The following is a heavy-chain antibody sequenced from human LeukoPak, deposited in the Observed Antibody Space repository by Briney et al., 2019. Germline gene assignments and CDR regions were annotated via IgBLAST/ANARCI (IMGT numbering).Heavy chain of an antibody. D-gene: IGHD1-26*01. CDR3: ARGSRRLADFHY. CDR1: GDSISSSDYY. Sequence: PSETLSLTCTVYGDSISSSDYYWGWIRQPPGKGRGWIGTISYSGSTYYNPSLQSRVTISVETSKNQLSLELSSVTAADTAVYYCARGSRRLADFHYWGQGTLVTVSS. V-gene: IGHV4-39*01. J-gene: IGHJ4*02. CDR2: ISYSGST.